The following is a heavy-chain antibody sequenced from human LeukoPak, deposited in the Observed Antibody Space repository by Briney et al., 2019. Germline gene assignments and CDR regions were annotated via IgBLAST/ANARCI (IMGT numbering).Heavy chain of an antibody. CDR3: ASPWPNCSSTSCYIVY. Sequence: ASVKVSCKASGGTFSSYAISWVRQAPGQGLEWMGRIIPIFGTANYAQKFQGRVTITTDESTSTAYMELSSLRPEDTAVYYCASPWPNCSSTSCYIVYWGQGTLVTVSS. D-gene: IGHD2-2*02. CDR1: GGTFSSYA. J-gene: IGHJ4*02. V-gene: IGHV1-69*05. CDR2: IIPIFGTA.